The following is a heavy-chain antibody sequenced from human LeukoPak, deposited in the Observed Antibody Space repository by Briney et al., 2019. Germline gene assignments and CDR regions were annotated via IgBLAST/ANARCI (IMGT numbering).Heavy chain of an antibody. CDR2: IQFDESSK. J-gene: IGHJ4*02. V-gene: IGHV3-30*02. CDR3: AKEDGTVVVSTFGD. Sequence: GGSLRLSCAASGFTFRTYAMNWVRQAPGKGLEWVAFIQFDESSKNYADSVKGRFTISRDNSKNTVYLQVNSLRAEDTAVYYCAKEDGTVVVSTFGDWGQGTLVTVSS. D-gene: IGHD3-22*01. CDR1: GFTFRTYA.